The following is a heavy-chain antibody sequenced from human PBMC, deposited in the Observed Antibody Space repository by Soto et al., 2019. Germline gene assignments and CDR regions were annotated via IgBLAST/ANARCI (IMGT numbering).Heavy chain of an antibody. D-gene: IGHD2-15*01. CDR1: GDSVSSNSAA. J-gene: IGHJ6*02. V-gene: IGHV6-1*01. CDR3: ARSEEDSDYYYYGMDV. Sequence: SQTLSLTCAISGDSVSSNSAAWNWIGQSPSRGLEWLGRTYYRSRWYSDYAVSVRSRIDINADTSKNQVSLQLNSVTPEDTAVYYCARSEEDSDYYYYGMDVWGQGTTVTVSS. CDR2: TYYRSRWYS.